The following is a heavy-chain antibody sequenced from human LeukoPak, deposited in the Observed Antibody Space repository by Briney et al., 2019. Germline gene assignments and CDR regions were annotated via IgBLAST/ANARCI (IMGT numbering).Heavy chain of an antibody. V-gene: IGHV3-23*01. Sequence: GGXLRLSCAASGFTSSNYAMSWVRQAPGKGLEWVSSISGGGDRTNYAESVKGRFTISRDNSKKTLFLPMNSLTSEDTAIYYCAKDPLNWGTIYFDYWGQGTLVTVSS. CDR2: ISGGGDRT. D-gene: IGHD7-27*01. J-gene: IGHJ4*02. CDR3: AKDPLNWGTIYFDY. CDR1: GFTSSNYA.